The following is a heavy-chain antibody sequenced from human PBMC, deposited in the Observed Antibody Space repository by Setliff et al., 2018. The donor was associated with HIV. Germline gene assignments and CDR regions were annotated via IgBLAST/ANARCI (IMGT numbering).Heavy chain of an antibody. D-gene: IGHD1-26*01. CDR2: VYYYGST. CDR3: AREGTYSGTYWVRRVASFDI. Sequence: SETLSLTCTVSGGSISSSHYYWGWIRQPPGKGLQWIGSVYYYGSTYYKSSLKSRVTISLDRTKNQFSLKLSSVTAADTAVYYCAREGTYSGTYWVRRVASFDIWGQGTMVTVSS. V-gene: IGHV4-39*07. J-gene: IGHJ3*02. CDR1: GGSISSSHYY.